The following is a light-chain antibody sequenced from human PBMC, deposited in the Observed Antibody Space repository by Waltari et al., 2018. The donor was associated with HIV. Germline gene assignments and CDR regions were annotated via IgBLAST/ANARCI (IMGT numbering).Light chain of an antibody. CDR2: DDS. CDR3: QVWDSGSDHYV. Sequence: SYVLTQPPSVSVAPGQTARITCGGNHIGSKSVHWYQQKPGQAPVLVVHDDSDRPSGIPERFSGSNSGNTATLTISRVEAGDEADYYCQVWDSGSDHYVFGTGTKVTVL. J-gene: IGLJ1*01. V-gene: IGLV3-21*02. CDR1: HIGSKS.